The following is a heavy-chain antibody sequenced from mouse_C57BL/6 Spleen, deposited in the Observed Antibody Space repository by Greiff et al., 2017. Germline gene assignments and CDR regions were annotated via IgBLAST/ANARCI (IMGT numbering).Heavy chain of an antibody. CDR1: GYTFTDYN. V-gene: IGHV1-22*01. CDR3: ARGSYYGSSSAWFAY. D-gene: IGHD1-1*01. Sequence: EVQLQESGPELVKPGASVKMSCKASGYTFTDYNMHWVKQSHGKSLEWIGYINPNNGGTSSNQKFKGKATLTVNKSSSTAYMELRSLTSEDSAVYYCARGSYYGSSSAWFAYWGQGTLVTVSA. CDR2: INPNNGGT. J-gene: IGHJ3*01.